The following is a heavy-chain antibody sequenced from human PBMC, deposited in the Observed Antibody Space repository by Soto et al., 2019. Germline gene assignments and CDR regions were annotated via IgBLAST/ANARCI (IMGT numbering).Heavy chain of an antibody. V-gene: IGHV4-4*02. CDR1: GDSISSGAW. J-gene: IGHJ5*02. D-gene: IGHD2-2*01. Sequence: QVQLQESGPGLVKASETLSLTCAVSGDSISSGAWWSWVRQSPGKGLQWVGEIYHSGNTRNNPSLKSRVTMSVDKSNNQFSLNVMSVTAADTATYYCARDSRTGCSSTDCYMSLGRGILVTVSS. CDR3: ARDSRTGCSSTDCYMS. CDR2: IYHSGNT.